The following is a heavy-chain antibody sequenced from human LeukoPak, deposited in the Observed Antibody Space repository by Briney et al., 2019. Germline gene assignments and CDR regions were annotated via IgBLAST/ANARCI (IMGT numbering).Heavy chain of an antibody. CDR3: AKDVWELLSYFDY. CDR1: EFTFSTYV. V-gene: IGHV3-23*01. Sequence: GGSLRLSCAASEFTFSTYVMSWVRQAPGRGLEWVSAIAGDSGSTYHADSVKGRFTISRDNSKNTLYLQMNSLRAEDTAVYYCAKDVWELLSYFDYWGQGTLVTVSS. J-gene: IGHJ4*02. D-gene: IGHD1-26*01. CDR2: IAGDSGST.